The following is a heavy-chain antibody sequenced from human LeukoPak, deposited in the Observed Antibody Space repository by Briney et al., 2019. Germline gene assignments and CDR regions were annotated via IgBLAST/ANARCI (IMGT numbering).Heavy chain of an antibody. CDR2: IYPGDSDT. CDR1: GYSFTNYW. V-gene: IGHV5-51*01. Sequence: HGESLKISCKGSGYSFTNYWISWVRQMPGKGLEWMGSIYPGDSDTRYSPSSRGQVTISADKSISTAYLQWSSLKASDSAIYYCAKHFRGVLDNQYFFDYWGQGALVTVSS. J-gene: IGHJ4*02. D-gene: IGHD3-3*01. CDR3: AKHFRGVLDNQYFFDY.